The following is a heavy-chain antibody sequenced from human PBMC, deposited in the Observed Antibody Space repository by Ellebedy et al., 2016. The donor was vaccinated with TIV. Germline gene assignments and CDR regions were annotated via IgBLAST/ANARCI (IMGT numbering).Heavy chain of an antibody. CDR2: ISSRSSYI. J-gene: IGHJ4*02. V-gene: IGHV3-21*01. Sequence: GGSLRLSCAASGFTFSSYSMNWVRQAPGKGLEWVSSISSRSSYIYYADSVKGRFTISRDNAKNSLYLQMNSLRAEDTAVYYCARDRVGYCSSTSCYVGYWGQGTLVTVSS. CDR1: GFTFSSYS. D-gene: IGHD2-2*01. CDR3: ARDRVGYCSSTSCYVGY.